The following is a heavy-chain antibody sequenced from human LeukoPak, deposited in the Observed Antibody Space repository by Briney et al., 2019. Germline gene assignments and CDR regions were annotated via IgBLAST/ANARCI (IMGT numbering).Heavy chain of an antibody. Sequence: GGSLRLSCAASGLSFSTYDMTWVRQAPGKGLEWVSYIGSSTRTMYYAESLKGRFIISRDNAKNSLYLQMNSLRAEDTAVYYCAKDQAVAGHPLDYWGQGTLVTVSS. V-gene: IGHV3-48*04. CDR1: GLSFSTYD. J-gene: IGHJ4*02. CDR3: AKDQAVAGHPLDY. D-gene: IGHD6-19*01. CDR2: IGSSTRTM.